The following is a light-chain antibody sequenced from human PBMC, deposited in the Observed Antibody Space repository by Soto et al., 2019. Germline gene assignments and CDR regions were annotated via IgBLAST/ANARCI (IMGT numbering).Light chain of an antibody. CDR1: SGSIASNY. CDR3: QSYDSSNHGV. J-gene: IGLJ3*02. V-gene: IGLV6-57*02. Sequence: NFMLTQPHSVSESPGKTVTISCTGSSGSIASNYVQWYQQRPRSAPTTVIYEDNQRPSGVPDRFSGSIDSSSNSASLTISGLKTEDEADYYCQSYDSSNHGVFGGGTKLTVL. CDR2: EDN.